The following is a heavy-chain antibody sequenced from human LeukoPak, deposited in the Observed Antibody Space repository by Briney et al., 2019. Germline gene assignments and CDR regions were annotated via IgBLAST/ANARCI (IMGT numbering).Heavy chain of an antibody. J-gene: IGHJ4*02. CDR2: VYYSGST. CDR1: GSXISSYY. Sequence: SETLSLTCSVSGSXISSYYCTWIRQPPGKGLKWIGYVYYSGSTNYNPSLKSRVTISVDTSKNQFSLKLSSVTAADTAMYYCARRQVQPERFDYWGQGTLVTVSS. CDR3: ARRQVQPERFDY. V-gene: IGHV4-59*01. D-gene: IGHD6-13*01.